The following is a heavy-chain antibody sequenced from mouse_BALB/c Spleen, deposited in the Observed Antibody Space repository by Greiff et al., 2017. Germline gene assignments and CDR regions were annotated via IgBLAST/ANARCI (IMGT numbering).Heavy chain of an antibody. CDR3: ARSHGSSHAMDY. Sequence: QVQLKESGAELVRPGTSVKISCKASGYTFTNYWLGWVKQRPGHGLEWIGDIYPGGGYTNYNEKFKGKATLTADTSSSTAYMQLSSLTSEDSAVYFCARSHGSSHAMDYWGQGTSVTVSS. V-gene: IGHV1-63*02. J-gene: IGHJ4*01. CDR2: IYPGGGYT. CDR1: GYTFTNYW. D-gene: IGHD1-1*01.